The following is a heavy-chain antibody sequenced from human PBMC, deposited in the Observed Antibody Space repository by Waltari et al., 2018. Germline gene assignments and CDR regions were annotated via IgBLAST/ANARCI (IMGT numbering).Heavy chain of an antibody. CDR1: GFSLSTSGVG. V-gene: IGHV2-5*02. CDR2: IYWDDDK. D-gene: IGHD5-12*01. CDR3: AHTVNSGYDSGATFDY. J-gene: IGHJ4*02. Sequence: QITLKESGPTLVKPTQTLTLPCTFSGFSLSTSGVGVGWIRPPPGKALEWLALIYWDDDKRYSPSLKSRLTITKDTSKNQVVLTMTNMDPVDTATYYCAHTVNSGYDSGATFDYWGQGTLVTVSS.